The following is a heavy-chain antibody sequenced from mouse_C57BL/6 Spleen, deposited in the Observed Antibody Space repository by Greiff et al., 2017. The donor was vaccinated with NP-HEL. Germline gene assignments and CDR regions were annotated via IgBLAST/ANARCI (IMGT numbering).Heavy chain of an antibody. CDR3: ARSIYDGYLGAMDY. D-gene: IGHD2-3*01. J-gene: IGHJ4*01. V-gene: IGHV2-9-1*01. CDR1: GFSLTSYA. CDR2: IWTGGGT. Sequence: VKLMESGPGLVAPSQSLSITCTVSGFSLTSYAISWVRQPPGKGLEWLGVIWTGGGTNYNSALKSRLSISKDNSKSQVFLKRNSLQTDDTARYYCARSIYDGYLGAMDYWGQGTSVTVSS.